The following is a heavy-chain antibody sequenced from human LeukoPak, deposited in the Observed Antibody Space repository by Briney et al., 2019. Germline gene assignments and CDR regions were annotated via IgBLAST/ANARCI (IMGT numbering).Heavy chain of an antibody. CDR2: INHSGST. J-gene: IGHJ5*02. CDR1: GGSFSGYY. CDR3: ARGTCGGFDP. V-gene: IGHV4-34*01. D-gene: IGHD3-10*01. Sequence: SPSETLSLTCAVYGGSFSGYYWSWIRQPPGKGLEWIGEINHSGSTNYNPSLKSRVTISVDTSKNQFSLKLSSVTAADTAVYYCARGTCGGFDPWGQGTLVTVSS.